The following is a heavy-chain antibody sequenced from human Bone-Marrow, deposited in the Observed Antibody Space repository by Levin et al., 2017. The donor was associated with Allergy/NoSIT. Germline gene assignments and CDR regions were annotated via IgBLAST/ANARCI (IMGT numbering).Heavy chain of an antibody. CDR1: GFTFSLFG. Sequence: GESLKISCTASGFTFSLFGMNWVRQAPGKGLEWVSSITSSPSHIYYADSLKGRFTISRDNAKNSLYLQMNSLRVEDTAVYYCARDRIYGILRNYGMDVWGQGTTVTVSS. CDR3: ARDRIYGILRNYGMDV. CDR2: ITSSPSHI. J-gene: IGHJ6*02. D-gene: IGHD3-3*02. V-gene: IGHV3-21*06.